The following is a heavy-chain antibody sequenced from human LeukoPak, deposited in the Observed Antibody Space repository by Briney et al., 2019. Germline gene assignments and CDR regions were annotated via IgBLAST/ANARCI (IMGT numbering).Heavy chain of an antibody. J-gene: IGHJ5*02. Sequence: SETLSLTCTDSGGSISSGDYYWSWIRQPPGKGLEWIGYIYYSGSTYYSPSLKSRVTISVDTSKNQFSLKLSSVTAADTAVYYCARDTSDNSNYRGNWFDPWCQGTLVTVSS. D-gene: IGHD4-11*01. CDR2: IYYSGST. CDR1: GGSISSGDYY. V-gene: IGHV4-30-4*08. CDR3: ARDTSDNSNYRGNWFDP.